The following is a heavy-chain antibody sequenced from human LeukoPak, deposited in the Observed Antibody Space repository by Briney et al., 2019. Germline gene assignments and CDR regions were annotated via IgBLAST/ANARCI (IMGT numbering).Heavy chain of an antibody. Sequence: PGGSLRLSRAASGFTFSSYGMHWVRQAPGKGLEWVAFIRYDGSNKYYADSVKGRFTISRDNSENTLYLQMNSLRAEDTAVYYCAKDSRPAYYYDSSGPRYFDLWGRGTLVTVSS. V-gene: IGHV3-30*02. CDR3: AKDSRPAYYYDSSGPRYFDL. CDR1: GFTFSSYG. CDR2: IRYDGSNK. D-gene: IGHD3-22*01. J-gene: IGHJ2*01.